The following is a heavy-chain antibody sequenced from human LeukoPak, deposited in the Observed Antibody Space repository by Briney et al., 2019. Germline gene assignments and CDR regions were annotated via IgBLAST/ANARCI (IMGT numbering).Heavy chain of an antibody. CDR2: ISSSGGST. V-gene: IGHV3-64*01. J-gene: IGHJ4*02. Sequence: GGSLRVSCAASGFTFSSYAMHWVRQAPGKGLEYVSAISSSGGSTYYANSVKGRFTISRDNSKNTLYLQMGSLRAEDMAVYYCARQGPGYDSNLHFDYWGQGTLVTVSS. CDR3: ARQGPGYDSNLHFDY. D-gene: IGHD3-22*01. CDR1: GFTFSSYA.